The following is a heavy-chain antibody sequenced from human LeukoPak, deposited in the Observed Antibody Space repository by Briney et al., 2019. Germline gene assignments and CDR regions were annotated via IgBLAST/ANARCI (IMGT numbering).Heavy chain of an antibody. CDR3: ARRGSGKYFDQ. Sequence: TSETLSLTYSVSGDSISIYYWSWIRQPPGKGLEWIGYIYNSGSTNYNPSLKSRVTISVDTSKNQFSLKLSSVTAADTAVYYCARRGSGKYFDQWGQGTLVTVSS. CDR2: IYNSGST. J-gene: IGHJ4*02. V-gene: IGHV4-59*08. D-gene: IGHD3-10*01. CDR1: GDSISIYY.